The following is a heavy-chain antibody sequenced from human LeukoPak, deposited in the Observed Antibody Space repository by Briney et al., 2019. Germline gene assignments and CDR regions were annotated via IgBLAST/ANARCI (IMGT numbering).Heavy chain of an antibody. J-gene: IGHJ5*02. V-gene: IGHV3-48*01. D-gene: IGHD3-3*01. CDR3: ARGPSRITIFGRSLKNWFDP. CDR2: ISSSSTI. Sequence: GGSLRLSCAASGFTFSSYSMNWVCQAPGKGLEWVSYISSSSTIYYADSVKGRFPISRDNAKNSLYLQMNSLRAEDTAVYYCARGPSRITIFGRSLKNWFDPWGQGTLVTVSS. CDR1: GFTFSSYS.